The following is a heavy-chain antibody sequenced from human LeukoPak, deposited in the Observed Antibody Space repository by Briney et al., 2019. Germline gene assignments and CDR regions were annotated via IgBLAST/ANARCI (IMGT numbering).Heavy chain of an antibody. CDR3: AREGPGGSGSHDY. V-gene: IGHV4-4*02. D-gene: IGHD3-22*01. Sequence: PSETLSLTCAVSGVSISSSNWWSWFRQSPGKGLKWIGEVYDSGAANYHPSLRSRVTISVDTSKNQFSLKLNSVTATDTAVYYCAREGPGGSGSHDYWGQGTLVTVSS. CDR2: VYDSGAA. J-gene: IGHJ4*02. CDR1: GVSISSSNW.